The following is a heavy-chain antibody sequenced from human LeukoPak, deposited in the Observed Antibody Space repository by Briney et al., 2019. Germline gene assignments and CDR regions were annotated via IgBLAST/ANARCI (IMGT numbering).Heavy chain of an antibody. D-gene: IGHD6-13*01. CDR3: ARVAAAGIYYYYYMDV. V-gene: IGHV3-7*01. J-gene: IGHJ6*03. CDR2: IKQDGSEK. CDR1: GFTFSNYW. Sequence: GGSLRLSCAASGFTFSNYWMTWVRQAPGKGLEWVANIKQDGSEKYYVDSVKGRFTISRDNAKNSLYLQMNSLRAEDTAVYYCARVAAAGIYYYYYMDVWGKGTTVTVSS.